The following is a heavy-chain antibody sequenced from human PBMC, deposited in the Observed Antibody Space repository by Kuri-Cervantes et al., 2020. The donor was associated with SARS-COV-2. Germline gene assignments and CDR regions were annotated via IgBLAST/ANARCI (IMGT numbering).Heavy chain of an antibody. Sequence: GESLKISCSAAGFTFSSYAMRWVRQAPGKGLEYVSAISSNGGSTYYADSVKGRFTISRDNSKNTLYLQMSSLRAEDTAVYYCVKGYCSSTSCYRGGYWGQGTLVTVSS. J-gene: IGHJ4*02. CDR3: VKGYCSSTSCYRGGY. CDR2: ISSNGGST. V-gene: IGHV3-64D*08. D-gene: IGHD2-2*02. CDR1: GFTFSSYA.